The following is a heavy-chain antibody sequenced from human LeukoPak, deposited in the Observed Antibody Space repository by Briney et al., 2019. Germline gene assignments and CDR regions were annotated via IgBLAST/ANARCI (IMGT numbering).Heavy chain of an antibody. V-gene: IGHV3-30-3*01. CDR2: ISSDGYNQ. CDR1: GFTFSTYT. Sequence: GRSLRLSCEASGFTFSTYTLHWVRQAPGKGLDWVAVISSDGYNQYYADSVKGRFTISRGNFKDTLYLQMNSLRAEDTAVYYCARDSYGMDVWGQGTTVTVSS. CDR3: ARDSYGMDV. J-gene: IGHJ6*02.